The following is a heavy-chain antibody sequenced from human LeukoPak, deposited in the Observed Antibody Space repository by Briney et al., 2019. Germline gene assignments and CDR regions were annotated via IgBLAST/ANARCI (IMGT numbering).Heavy chain of an antibody. D-gene: IGHD3-22*01. V-gene: IGHV3-11*01. CDR1: GFTFSDFY. CDR3: ARFYYYDSPTDY. Sequence: GGSLRLSCAASGFTFSDFYMSWIRQAPGKGLEWVSYISSSGSTIYYADSVKGRFTISRDNAKNSLYLQMNSLRAEDTAVYYCARFYYYDSPTDYWGQGTLVTVSS. CDR2: ISSSGSTI. J-gene: IGHJ4*02.